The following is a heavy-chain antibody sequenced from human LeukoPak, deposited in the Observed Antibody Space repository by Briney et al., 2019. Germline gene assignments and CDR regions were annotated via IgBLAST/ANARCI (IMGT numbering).Heavy chain of an antibody. CDR3: ARGPTVTPRY. D-gene: IGHD4-17*01. Sequence: SETLSLTSTVSGGSISIYYWSWIRQPPGKGLEWIGYIYYSGSTNYNPSLKSRVTISVDTSKNQFSLKLSSVTAADTAVYYCARGPTVTPRYWGQGTLVTVSS. J-gene: IGHJ4*02. CDR2: IYYSGST. CDR1: GGSISIYY. V-gene: IGHV4-59*01.